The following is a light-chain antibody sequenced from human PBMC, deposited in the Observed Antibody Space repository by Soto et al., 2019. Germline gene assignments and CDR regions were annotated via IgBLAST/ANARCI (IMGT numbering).Light chain of an antibody. CDR1: QIISSAY. CDR3: QQCDDSLPWT. V-gene: IGKV3-20*01. CDR2: ASS. J-gene: IGKJ1*01. Sequence: EIVLTQSPGTLSLSPGDRATLSCRASQIISSAYLAWYQQRPGQAPRLLIYASSNRATGIPDRFSGSGSGTDFTLTISRLEPEDFAVYYCQQCDDSLPWTFGQGTKVEMK.